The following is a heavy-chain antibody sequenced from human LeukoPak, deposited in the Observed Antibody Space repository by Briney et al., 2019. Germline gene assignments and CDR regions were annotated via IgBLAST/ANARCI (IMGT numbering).Heavy chain of an antibody. CDR1: GGTFSSYT. V-gene: IGHV1-69*02. D-gene: IGHD3-22*01. J-gene: IGHJ4*02. CDR2: IIPILGIA. Sequence: AASVKVSCKASGGTFSSYTISWVRQAPGQGLEWMGRIIPILGIANYAQKFQGRVTITADKSTSTAYMELSSLRSEDTAVYYCARGFFGYYDSSGENAFDIWGQGTLVTVSS. CDR3: ARGFFGYYDSSGENAFDI.